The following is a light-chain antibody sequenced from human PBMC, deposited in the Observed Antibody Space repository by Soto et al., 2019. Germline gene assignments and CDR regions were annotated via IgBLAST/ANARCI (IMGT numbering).Light chain of an antibody. CDR3: QQYGSLSWT. Sequence: PGERATHSCRASQSVSSNYLAWYQQRPGQAPRLLIYGASTRATGIPDRFSGSGSGTDFTLTISRLEPEDFAVYYCQQYGSLSWTFGQGTKVDIK. CDR2: GAS. CDR1: QSVSSNY. V-gene: IGKV3-20*01. J-gene: IGKJ1*01.